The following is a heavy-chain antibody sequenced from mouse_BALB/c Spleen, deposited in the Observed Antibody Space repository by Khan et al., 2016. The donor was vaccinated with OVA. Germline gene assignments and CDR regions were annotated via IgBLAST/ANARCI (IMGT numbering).Heavy chain of an antibody. D-gene: IGHD1-2*01. CDR3: ARELRLGGFAY. CDR2: IWGDGST. CDR1: GFSLTDYG. V-gene: IGHV2-6-7*01. J-gene: IGHJ3*01. Sequence: QVQLKESGPGLVAPSQSLSITCTVSGFSLTDYGVNWVRQPPGKGLVWLGMIWGDGSTDYNPALKSRLSINKDNSKSQVFLKMNNLRTDDTAIYSCARELRLGGFAYWGQGTLVTV.